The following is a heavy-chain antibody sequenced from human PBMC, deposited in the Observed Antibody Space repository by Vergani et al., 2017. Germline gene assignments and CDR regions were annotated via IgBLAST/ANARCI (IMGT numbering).Heavy chain of an antibody. Sequence: EVQLVQSGAEVKKPGESLKISCKGSGYSFTSYWIGWVRQMPGKGLGWMGIIYPGDSDTRYSPSFQGQVTISADKSIRTAYLPWSSLKASDTAMYYCARVRGSGWYIGTADAFDIWGQGTMVTVSS. D-gene: IGHD6-19*01. V-gene: IGHV5-51*01. CDR1: GYSFTSYW. CDR2: IYPGDSDT. J-gene: IGHJ3*02. CDR3: ARVRGSGWYIGTADAFDI.